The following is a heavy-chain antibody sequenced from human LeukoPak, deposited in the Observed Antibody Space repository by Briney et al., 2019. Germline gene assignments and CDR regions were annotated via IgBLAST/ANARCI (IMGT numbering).Heavy chain of an antibody. CDR2: IYTSGST. D-gene: IGHD3-22*01. CDR3: ARKSGGYPFDY. Sequence: PSETLSLTCTVSGGSISSGSYYWSWIRQPAGKGLEWIGRIYTSGSTNYNPSLKSRVTISVDTSKNQFSLKLSSVTAADTAVYYCARKSGGYPFDYWGQGTLVTVSS. J-gene: IGHJ4*02. CDR1: GGSISSGSYY. V-gene: IGHV4-61*02.